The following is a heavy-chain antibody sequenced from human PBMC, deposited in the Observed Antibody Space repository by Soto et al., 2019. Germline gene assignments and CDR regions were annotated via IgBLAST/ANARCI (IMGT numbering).Heavy chain of an antibody. Sequence: EVQLVESGGGLVQPGGSLRLSCAASGFTFSSYDMHWVRQATGKGLEWVSAIGTAGDTYYPGSVKGRFTISRENAKNSLYLQMNSLRAGDTAVYYCARGRGSVYYGSGSDAFDIWGQGTMVTVSS. D-gene: IGHD3-10*01. CDR2: IGTAGDT. V-gene: IGHV3-13*01. J-gene: IGHJ3*02. CDR3: ARGRGSVYYGSGSDAFDI. CDR1: GFTFSSYD.